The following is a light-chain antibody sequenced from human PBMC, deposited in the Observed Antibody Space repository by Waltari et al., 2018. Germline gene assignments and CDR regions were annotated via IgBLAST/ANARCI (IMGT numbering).Light chain of an antibody. J-gene: IGKJ2*01. CDR3: QQYNNWRT. CDR1: QSISRN. CDR2: GAS. V-gene: IGKV3-15*01. Sequence: EVLMTQSPGTLSVSPGERATLSCRASQSISRNLAWYQQKPGQAPRLLIYGASTRAPSIPARFSGSWSGTEFTLSISSLQSEDFAVYYCQQYNNWRTFGQGTKVEIK.